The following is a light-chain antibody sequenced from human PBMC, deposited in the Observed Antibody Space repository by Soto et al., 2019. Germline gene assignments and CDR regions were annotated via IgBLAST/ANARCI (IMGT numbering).Light chain of an antibody. V-gene: IGKV3-20*01. CDR2: GAS. Sequence: EIVLTQSPDTLSLSPGERATLSCRASQSVSSSYLGWYQQKPGQAPRLLIYGASSRATGIPDRFSGSGSGTDFTLTISRLAPEDFAVYYCQQYGSSPPLTFGGGTKVEIK. J-gene: IGKJ4*01. CDR3: QQYGSSPPLT. CDR1: QSVSSSY.